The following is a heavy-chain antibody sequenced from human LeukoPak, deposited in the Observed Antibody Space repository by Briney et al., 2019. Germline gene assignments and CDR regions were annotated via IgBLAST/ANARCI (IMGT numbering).Heavy chain of an antibody. CDR3: ARDPPMVRGVIVFDY. D-gene: IGHD3-10*01. V-gene: IGHV1-69*06. CDR2: IIPIFGTA. J-gene: IGHJ4*02. CDR1: GGTFSSYA. Sequence: SVKVSCKASGGTFSSYAISWVRQAPGQGLEWMGGIIPIFGTANYAQKFQGRVTITADKSTSTAYMELSSLRSEDTAVYYCARDPPMVRGVIVFDYWGQGTLVTVSS.